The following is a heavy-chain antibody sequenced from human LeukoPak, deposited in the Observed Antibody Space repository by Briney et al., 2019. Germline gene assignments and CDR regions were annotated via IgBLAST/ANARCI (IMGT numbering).Heavy chain of an antibody. V-gene: IGHV3-23*01. CDR2: ISGSGGST. J-gene: IGHJ5*02. D-gene: IGHD6-6*01. Sequence: GGSLRLSCAASGFTFSSYAMSWVRQAPGKGLEWVSAISGSGGSTYYADSVKGRFTISRDNSKNTLYLQMNSLRAAETAVYYCAKDVEYSSSGGWFDPGAREPWSPSPQ. CDR3: AKDVEYSSSGGWFDP. CDR1: GFTFSSYA.